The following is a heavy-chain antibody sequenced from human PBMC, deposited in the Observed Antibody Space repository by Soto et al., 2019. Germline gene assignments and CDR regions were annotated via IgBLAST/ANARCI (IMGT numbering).Heavy chain of an antibody. CDR2: IYYSGST. CDR1: GGSISSSSYY. J-gene: IGHJ5*02. Sequence: SETLSLTCTVSGGSISSSSYYWGWIRQPPGKGLEWIGSIYYSGSTYYNPSLKSRVTISVDTPKNQFSLKLSSVTAADTAVYYCARLGGGEDWFDPLGQGTLVTVSS. V-gene: IGHV4-39*01. D-gene: IGHD3-16*01. CDR3: ARLGGGEDWFDP.